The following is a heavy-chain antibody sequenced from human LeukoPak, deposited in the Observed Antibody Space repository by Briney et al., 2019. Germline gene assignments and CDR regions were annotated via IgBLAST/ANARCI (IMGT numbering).Heavy chain of an antibody. D-gene: IGHD1-26*01. CDR2: INNSGSS. J-gene: IGHJ4*02. CDR3: ARGGWELPEAYFNY. V-gene: IGHV4-34*01. Sequence: SETLSLTCAVYGGAFSNYYWSWIRQPPGKGLEWIGEINNSGSSNYNPSLKRRVIVSVDTSKNQFSLKLTSVTAADTAIYYCARGGWELPEAYFNYWGRGTPVTVSS. CDR1: GGAFSNYY.